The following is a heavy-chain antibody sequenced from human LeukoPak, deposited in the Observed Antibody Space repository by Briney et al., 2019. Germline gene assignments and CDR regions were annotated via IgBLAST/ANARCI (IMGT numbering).Heavy chain of an antibody. CDR3: ARVRDRSSYFYDFDY. V-gene: IGHV4-59*01. J-gene: IGHJ4*02. CDR1: GGSINSYY. D-gene: IGHD3-22*01. Sequence: PSETLSLTCTVSGGSINSYYWSWIRQPPGKGLEWIGCIHYSESTNYNPSLKSRVTISVDTSKNQFSLRLSSVTAADAAVYYCARVRDRSSYFYDFDYWGQGTLVTVSS. CDR2: IHYSEST.